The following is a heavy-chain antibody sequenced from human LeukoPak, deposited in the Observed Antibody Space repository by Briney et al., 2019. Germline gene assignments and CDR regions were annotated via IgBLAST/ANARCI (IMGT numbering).Heavy chain of an antibody. J-gene: IGHJ6*02. CDR2: INPKSGGT. D-gene: IGHD2-2*01. V-gene: IGHV1-2*02. CDR1: GYTFTAYY. CDR3: ARDHCSASSCYEDYYNGLAV. Sequence: ASVKVSCKASGYTFTAYYLQWVRLAPGQGLEWMGWINPKSGGTEYAQRFQGRVTLTRDTSISTAYMELSRLRSDDTAVYYCARDHCSASSCYEDYYNGLAVWGQGTTVAVSS.